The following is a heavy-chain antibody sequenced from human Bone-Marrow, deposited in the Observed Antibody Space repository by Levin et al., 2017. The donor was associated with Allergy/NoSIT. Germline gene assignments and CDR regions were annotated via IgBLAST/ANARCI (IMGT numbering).Heavy chain of an antibody. Sequence: PSETLSLTCTVSGGSVSSVGYYWSWIRQHPGKGLEWIGHMFYSGSTYFNPSLKSRITISVDTSKNQFSLKLSSVTAADTAVYYCARVSYYDLGPTYYFDYWGQGTLVTVSS. CDR1: GGSVSSVGYY. J-gene: IGHJ4*02. D-gene: IGHD1-26*01. CDR2: MFYSGST. CDR3: ARVSYYDLGPTYYFDY. V-gene: IGHV4-31*03.